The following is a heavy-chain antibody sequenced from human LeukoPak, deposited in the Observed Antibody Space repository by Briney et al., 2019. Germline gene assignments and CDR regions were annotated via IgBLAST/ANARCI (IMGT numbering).Heavy chain of an antibody. CDR3: ASSGLNYDSSGYYSY. CDR2: INPSGGST. CDR1: GYTFTSYY. J-gene: IGHJ4*02. V-gene: IGHV1-46*03. D-gene: IGHD3-22*01. Sequence: GPVKVSCKASGYTFTSYYMHWVRQAPGQGLEWMGIINPSGGSTSYAQKFQGRVTMTRDTSTSTVYMELSSLRSEDTAVYYCASSGLNYDSSGYYSYWGQGTLVTVSS.